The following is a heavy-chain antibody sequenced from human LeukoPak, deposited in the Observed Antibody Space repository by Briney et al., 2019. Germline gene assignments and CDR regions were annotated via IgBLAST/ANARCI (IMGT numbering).Heavy chain of an antibody. V-gene: IGHV3-23*01. J-gene: IGHJ6*02. Sequence: GGSLRLSCAASGFTFSSYAMSWVRQAPGKGLEWVSAISGSGGSTYYADSVKGRFTISRDNSKNTMYLQMTSMRAEDTAVSYCAKETRFTIFGVGNYYYGIDVWGQGTTVTVSS. D-gene: IGHD3-3*01. CDR3: AKETRFTIFGVGNYYYGIDV. CDR1: GFTFSSYA. CDR2: ISGSGGST.